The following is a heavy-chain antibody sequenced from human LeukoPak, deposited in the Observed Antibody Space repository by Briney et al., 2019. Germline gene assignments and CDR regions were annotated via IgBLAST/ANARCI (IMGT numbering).Heavy chain of an antibody. J-gene: IGHJ4*02. CDR1: GYTFNNYA. Sequence: GSVRVSCKSSGYTFNNYAMNWVRQAPGQGLEWMGWINTNTGNAPYAEGVTGRFIFSSDTSVRTAYLQISSLKAEDTAVYYCARSNNDGDYLGVGFDYSGQGTLVTVSS. CDR2: INTNTGNA. V-gene: IGHV7-4-1*02. D-gene: IGHD4-17*01. CDR3: ARSNNDGDYLGVGFDY.